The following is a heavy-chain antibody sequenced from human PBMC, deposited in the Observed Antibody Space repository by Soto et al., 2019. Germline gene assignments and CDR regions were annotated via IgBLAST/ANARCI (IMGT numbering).Heavy chain of an antibody. CDR3: ARENSRISPRLFQH. V-gene: IGHV3-30-3*01. Sequence: PGGPLRLSCVASGFIFSDYAMHWARQAPGKGLEWVALISPAGTNQYYADSAKGRFTISRDNSKNTLYLQMNSLRPEDTGLYYCARENSRISPRLFQHWGHGTLVTVS. J-gene: IGHJ1*01. D-gene: IGHD6-6*01. CDR1: GFIFSDYA. CDR2: ISPAGTNQ.